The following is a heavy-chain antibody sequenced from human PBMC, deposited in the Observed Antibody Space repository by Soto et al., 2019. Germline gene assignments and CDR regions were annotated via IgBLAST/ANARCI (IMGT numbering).Heavy chain of an antibody. V-gene: IGHV1-46*01. Sequence: QVQLVQSGAEVKKPGASVKVSCKASGYTFTSYYMHWVRQAPGQGLEWMGIINPSGGSTSYAQKFQGSVTMTRDTSTSTVYMELSSLRSEDTAVYYCATAGIAVAGPYAEYSQHWGQGTLVTVSS. CDR3: ATAGIAVAGPYAEYSQH. D-gene: IGHD6-19*01. CDR2: INPSGGST. J-gene: IGHJ1*01. CDR1: GYTFTSYY.